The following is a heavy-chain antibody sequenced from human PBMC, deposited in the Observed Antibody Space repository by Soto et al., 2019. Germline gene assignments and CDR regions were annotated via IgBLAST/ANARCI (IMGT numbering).Heavy chain of an antibody. D-gene: IGHD3-3*01. J-gene: IGHJ6*02. CDR1: GFTFSSYA. V-gene: IGHV3-23*01. CDR2: ISGSGGST. CDR3: AKVGYDFWSGSRMDV. Sequence: PGGSLRLSCAASGFTFSSYAMSWVRQAPGKGLEWVSAISGSGGSTYYADSVKGRFTISRDNSKNTLYLQMNSLRAEDTAVYYCAKVGYDFWSGSRMDVWGQGTTVTVSS.